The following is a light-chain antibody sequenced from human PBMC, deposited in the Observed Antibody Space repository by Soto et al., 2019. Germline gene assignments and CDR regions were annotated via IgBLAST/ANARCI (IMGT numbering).Light chain of an antibody. Sequence: QSLLTHPPSPSGAPGQRVTITCSGNSYNIGSNIVSRYQMRPGTAPKLLIYSNNHRPSGVTDRFSGSKSGTSASLAISGLQFEDEADYYCAAWDDSLNGYVFGTGT. CDR2: SNN. CDR3: AAWDDSLNGYV. J-gene: IGLJ1*01. V-gene: IGLV1-44*01. CDR1: SYNIGSNI.